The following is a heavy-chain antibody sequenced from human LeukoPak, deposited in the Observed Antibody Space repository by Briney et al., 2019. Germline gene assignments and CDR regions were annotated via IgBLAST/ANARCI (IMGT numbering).Heavy chain of an antibody. J-gene: IGHJ4*02. V-gene: IGHV3-7*01. CDR1: GLSFATYW. D-gene: IGHD2-15*01. CDR2: INRDGSEK. Sequence: GGSLRLSCVDSGLSFATYWMSWVRRAPGKRLEWVANINRDGSEKYYVDSVKGRFTISRDNAKNSLYLQMNSLRAEDTAVYYCASEIRYCSGGTCYSDYFDNWGQGTLVTVSS. CDR3: ASEIRYCSGGTCYSDYFDN.